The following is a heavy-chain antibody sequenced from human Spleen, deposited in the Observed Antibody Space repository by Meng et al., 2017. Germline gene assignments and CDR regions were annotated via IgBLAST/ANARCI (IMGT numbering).Heavy chain of an antibody. Sequence: GESLNISCVASGFKFDDHGVNWVRQAAGKGLEWVAGINRNVESTGYGGSVRGRFTISRDNAKNSIYLQMNRLRAEDTAFYYCARDHKSGWYHYFDFWGQGTLVTVSS. J-gene: IGHJ4*02. CDR1: GFKFDDHG. D-gene: IGHD6-19*01. CDR2: INRNVEST. CDR3: ARDHKSGWYHYFDF. V-gene: IGHV3-20*04.